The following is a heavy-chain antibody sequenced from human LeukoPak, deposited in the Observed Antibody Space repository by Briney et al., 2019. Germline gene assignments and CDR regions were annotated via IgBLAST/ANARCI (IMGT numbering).Heavy chain of an antibody. V-gene: IGHV3-15*01. CDR2: TKSKTDAGTT. J-gene: IGHJ4*02. D-gene: IGHD2-2*01. Sequence: GGSLRLSCAASGFTFSNAWMSWVRQAPGKGLEWVGRTKSKTDAGTTDYAAPVKGRFTISRDDSKNTLYLQMNSLKTEDTAVYYCTTEYCSSTSCYYYWGQGTLVTVSS. CDR1: GFTFSNAW. CDR3: TTEYCSSTSCYYY.